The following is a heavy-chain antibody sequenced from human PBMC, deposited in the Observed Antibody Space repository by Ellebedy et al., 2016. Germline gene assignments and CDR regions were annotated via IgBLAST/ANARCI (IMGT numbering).Heavy chain of an antibody. CDR2: ISPGSDIT. J-gene: IGHJ5*02. CDR1: GLNLNTFF. D-gene: IGHD4-17*01. Sequence: GGSLRLXXTASGLNLNTFFMPWVRQAPGKGLEWVSTISPGSDITRLADSVRGRFTVSRDNSRSNLYLHMNSLRVDDTAVYYCRPGHYANLWGHGTLVTVSS. V-gene: IGHV3-23*01. CDR3: RPGHYANL.